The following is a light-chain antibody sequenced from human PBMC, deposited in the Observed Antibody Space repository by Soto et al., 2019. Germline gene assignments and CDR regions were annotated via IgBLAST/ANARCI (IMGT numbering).Light chain of an antibody. J-gene: IGLJ1*01. Sequence: QSALTQPASVSGSPGQPITISCVGTSGDIGDYNYVSWYQQHPGKVPKVIIYDVSNRPSGVSYRFSGTKSGNTASLTVSGLQAEDEADYYCCSYTRSGTLIFGTGTKHTVL. CDR1: SGDIGDYNY. V-gene: IGLV2-14*01. CDR3: CSYTRSGTLI. CDR2: DVS.